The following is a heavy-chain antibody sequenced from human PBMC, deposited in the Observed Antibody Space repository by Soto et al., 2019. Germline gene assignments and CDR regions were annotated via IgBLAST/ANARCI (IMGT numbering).Heavy chain of an antibody. D-gene: IGHD2-8*01. Sequence: PGGSLRLSCAASGFTFSSYAMSWVRQAPGKGLEWVSAISGSGGSTYYADSVKGRFTISRDNSKNTLYLQMNSLRAEDTAVYYCAKDEVLTYYQYYGMDVWGQGTTVTVSS. CDR3: AKDEVLTYYQYYGMDV. CDR1: GFTFSSYA. J-gene: IGHJ6*02. CDR2: ISGSGGST. V-gene: IGHV3-23*01.